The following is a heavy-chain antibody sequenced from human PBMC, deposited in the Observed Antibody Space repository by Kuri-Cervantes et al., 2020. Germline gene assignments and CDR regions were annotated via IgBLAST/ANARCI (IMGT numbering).Heavy chain of an antibody. CDR2: ISSSGDSI. CDR3: AREENNYKNYERGWFDS. Sequence: LSLTCAVYGGSFSGYYWSWIRQPPGKGLEWVSYISSSGDSIYYADSVKGRFTISRDNAKNSLFLQMSSLRAEDSAVYYCAREENNYKNYERGWFDSWGQGILVTVSS. D-gene: IGHD1-7*01. V-gene: IGHV3-11*04. J-gene: IGHJ5*01. CDR1: GGSFSGYY.